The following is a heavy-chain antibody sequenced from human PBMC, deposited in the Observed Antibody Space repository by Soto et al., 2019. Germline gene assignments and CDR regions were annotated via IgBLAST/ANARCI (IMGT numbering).Heavy chain of an antibody. J-gene: IGHJ6*02. D-gene: IGHD2-2*01. CDR3: ARDIVVVPAAPIYYYYYGMDV. Sequence: GGSLRLSCTASGFAFSQYGMSWVRQAPGKGLEWVSSIRSFDYRTNYADSVKGRFTISRDNSKNTLYLQMNSLRAEDTAVYYCARDIVVVPAAPIYYYYYGMDVWGQGTTVTVSS. CDR2: IRSFDYRT. CDR1: GFAFSQYG. V-gene: IGHV3-23*01.